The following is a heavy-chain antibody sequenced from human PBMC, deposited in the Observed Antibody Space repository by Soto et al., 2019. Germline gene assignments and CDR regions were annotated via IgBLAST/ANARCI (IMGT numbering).Heavy chain of an antibody. D-gene: IGHD6-13*01. J-gene: IGHJ2*01. CDR2: ISSSSSYT. CDR1: GFTFSDYY. Sequence: QVQLVESGGGLVKPGGSLRLSCAASGFTFSDYYMSRIRQAPGKGLEWVSYISSSSSYTNYADSVKGRFTISRDNAKNSLYLQMNSLRDEDTAVYHCARTIAAAGGRRYFDLWGRGNLVTVSS. V-gene: IGHV3-11*05. CDR3: ARTIAAAGGRRYFDL.